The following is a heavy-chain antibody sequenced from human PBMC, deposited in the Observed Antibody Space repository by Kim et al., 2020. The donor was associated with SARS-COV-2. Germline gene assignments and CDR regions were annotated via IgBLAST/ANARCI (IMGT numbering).Heavy chain of an antibody. V-gene: IGHV3-15*01. CDR1: GFTFSNAW. CDR2: IKSKTDGETT. D-gene: IGHD1-26*01. J-gene: IGHJ4*02. CDR3: TTEPPSGTYSDY. Sequence: GGSLRLSCAASGFTFSNAWMNWVRQAPGKGLEWVGRIKSKTDGETTDHAAPVKGRFTISRDDSKNTLYLQMNSLKTEDTAVYYCTTEPPSGTYSDYWGQGTLVTVSS.